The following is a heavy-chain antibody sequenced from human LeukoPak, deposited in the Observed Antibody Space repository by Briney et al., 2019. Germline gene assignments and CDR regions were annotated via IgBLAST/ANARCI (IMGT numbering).Heavy chain of an antibody. D-gene: IGHD3-10*01. V-gene: IGHV4-34*01. CDR1: AGSFSVYY. CDR3: ASHRGGSFYYAFDI. Sequence: SETLSLTFAVYAGSFSVYYWSWIRQPPGNGPQWIEEITHSGCTNYKMSLKSRSTIPVDTSKNQFSLKLSSVTAADPAVYYCASHRGGSFYYAFDIWGQGTMVTVSS. CDR2: ITHSGCT. J-gene: IGHJ3*02.